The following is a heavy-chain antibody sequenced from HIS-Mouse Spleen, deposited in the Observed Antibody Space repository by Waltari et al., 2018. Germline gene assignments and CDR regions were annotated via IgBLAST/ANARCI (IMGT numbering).Heavy chain of an antibody. D-gene: IGHD6-13*01. Sequence: VQPGGSLRLSCAASGFTFSSYWMSWVRQAPGKGLEWVANIKQDGRGKSYVDSVKGRFTISRDNAKNSLYLQMNSLRAEDTAVYYCARVLSETIAAAADYWGQGTLVTVSS. CDR3: ARVLSETIAAAADY. J-gene: IGHJ4*02. CDR1: GFTFSSYW. CDR2: IKQDGRGK. V-gene: IGHV3-7*01.